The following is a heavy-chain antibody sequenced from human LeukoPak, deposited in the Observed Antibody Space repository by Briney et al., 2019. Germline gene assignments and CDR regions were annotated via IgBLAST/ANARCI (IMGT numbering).Heavy chain of an antibody. CDR2: FDPEDGET. V-gene: IGHV1-24*01. CDR1: GYTLTELS. J-gene: IGHJ4*02. CDR3: ATFRVEYSTSPPAFDY. D-gene: IGHD6-6*01. Sequence: ASVKVSCKVSGYTLTELSMHWVRQAPGKGLEWMGGFDPEDGETIYAQKFQGRVTMTEDTSTDTAYMELSSLRSEDTAVYYCATFRVEYSTSPPAFDYWGQGTLVTVSS.